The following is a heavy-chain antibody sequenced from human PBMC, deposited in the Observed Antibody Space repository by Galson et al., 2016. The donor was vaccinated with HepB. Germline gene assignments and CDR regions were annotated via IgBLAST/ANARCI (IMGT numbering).Heavy chain of an antibody. J-gene: IGHJ4*02. CDR1: GFTFGRYA. D-gene: IGHD2-8*02. Sequence: SLRLSCAASGFTFGRYAMSWVRQAPGKGLEWVSAISGDGGSTYYAGSVKGRFTISRDNAKNSLFLQMNSLRVGDTAVYYCTRGNLVGYWGQGTLVIVSS. CDR3: TRGNLVGY. CDR2: ISGDGGST. V-gene: IGHV3-23*01.